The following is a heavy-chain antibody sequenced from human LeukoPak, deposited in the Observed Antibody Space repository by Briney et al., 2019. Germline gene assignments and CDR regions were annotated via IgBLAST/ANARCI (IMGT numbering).Heavy chain of an antibody. D-gene: IGHD2-2*02. J-gene: IGHJ4*02. CDR1: GYTFTSYG. V-gene: IGHV1-18*01. CDR3: AREGGEVVVPAAILRIFDY. Sequence: GASVKVSCKASGYTFTSYGISWVRQAPGQGLEWMGWISAYNGNTNYAQKLQGRVTMTTDTSTSTAYMELRSLRSDDTAVYYCAREGGEVVVPAAILRIFDYWGQGTLVTVSS. CDR2: ISAYNGNT.